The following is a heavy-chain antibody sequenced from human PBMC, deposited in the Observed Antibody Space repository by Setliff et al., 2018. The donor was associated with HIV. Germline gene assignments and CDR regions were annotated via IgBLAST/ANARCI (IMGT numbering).Heavy chain of an antibody. CDR1: GFSVGDNY. D-gene: IGHD3-9*01. CDR3: ARDDYDISTGYYPD. V-gene: IGHV3-66*01. CDR2: IYAAGAT. Sequence: ALRLSCEISGFSVGDNYMTWVRQTPKMGLEWVSLIYAAGATYYADSVEGRFTISRDNAKSSLYLQMTSLRAEDTAVYYCARDDYDISTGYYPDWGQGTLVTVSS. J-gene: IGHJ4*02.